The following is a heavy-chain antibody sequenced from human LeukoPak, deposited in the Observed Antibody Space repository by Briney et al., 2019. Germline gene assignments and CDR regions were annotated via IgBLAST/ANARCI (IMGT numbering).Heavy chain of an antibody. CDR3: VKGGYDYVEVAYFDF. J-gene: IGHJ4*02. V-gene: IGHV3-23*01. D-gene: IGHD5-12*01. CDR2: IIASSGST. CDR1: GFSFNNYA. Sequence: GGSLRLSCAASGFSFNNYALSWVRQAPGKGLESVSIIIASSGSTFYADSVKGRFTISRDNSKNTLYLQMNSLRVEDTAVYYCVKGGYDYVEVAYFDFWGQGTLVTVSS.